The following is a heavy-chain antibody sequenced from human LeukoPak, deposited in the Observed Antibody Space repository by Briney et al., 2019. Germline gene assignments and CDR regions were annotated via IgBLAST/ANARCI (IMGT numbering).Heavy chain of an antibody. V-gene: IGHV3-30*03. CDR2: ISYDGSNK. Sequence: PGGSLRLSCVASGLTFDDYSMHWVRQAPGKGLEWVAVISYDGSNKYYADSVKGRFTISRDNSKNTLYLQMNSLRAEDTAVYYCARCGYSYGYMVQYYWGQGTLVTVSA. D-gene: IGHD5-18*01. CDR3: ARCGYSYGYMVQYY. CDR1: GLTFDDYS. J-gene: IGHJ4*02.